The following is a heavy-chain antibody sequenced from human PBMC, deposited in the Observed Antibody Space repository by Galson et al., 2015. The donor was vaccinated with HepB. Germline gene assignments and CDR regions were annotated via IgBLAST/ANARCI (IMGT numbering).Heavy chain of an antibody. V-gene: IGHV4-39*01. CDR3: AKRGGSSWGGAFEI. CDR2: IYYSGTT. D-gene: IGHD1-26*01. CDR1: GGSISSGSYY. J-gene: IGHJ3*02. Sequence: SETLSLTCTVSGGSISSGSYYWGWIRQPPGKGLEWIGTIYYSGTTYYNPSLGSRITISVDTSKNYISLKLNSVTAADTAVYYCAKRGGSSWGGAFEIWGQGTQVTVSS.